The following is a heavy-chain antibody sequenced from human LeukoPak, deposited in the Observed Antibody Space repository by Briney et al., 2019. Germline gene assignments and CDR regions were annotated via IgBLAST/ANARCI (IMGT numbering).Heavy chain of an antibody. J-gene: IGHJ4*02. CDR2: IYSDNT. V-gene: IGHV3-53*01. CDR1: EFIFSDYY. Sequence: GGSLRLSCAASEFIFSDYYMSWVRQAPGKGLEWVSFIYSDNTHYSDSVKGRFTISRDNSKNTLYLQMNSLRAEDTAVYYCARRAGAYSHPYDYWGQGTLVTVSS. CDR3: ARRAGAYSHPYDY. D-gene: IGHD4/OR15-4a*01.